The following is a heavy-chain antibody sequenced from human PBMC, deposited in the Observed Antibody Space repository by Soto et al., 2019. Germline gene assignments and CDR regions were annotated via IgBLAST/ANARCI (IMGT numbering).Heavy chain of an antibody. CDR2: INPNSGGT. D-gene: IGHD5-18*01. Sequence: ASVKVSCKASGYTFTGYYMHWVRQAPGQGLEWMGWINPNSGGTNYAQKFQGRVTMTRDTSISTAYMELSRLRSDDTAVYYCARDFVHKDTAMVTSFSTEPGEFDYWGQGTLVTAPQ. CDR3: ARDFVHKDTAMVTSFSTEPGEFDY. CDR1: GYTFTGYY. J-gene: IGHJ4*02. V-gene: IGHV1-2*02.